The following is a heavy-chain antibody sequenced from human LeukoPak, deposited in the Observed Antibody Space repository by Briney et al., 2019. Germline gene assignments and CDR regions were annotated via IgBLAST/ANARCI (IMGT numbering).Heavy chain of an antibody. D-gene: IGHD3-22*01. J-gene: IGHJ4*02. CDR1: GYTFTSYD. CDR3: ARGGRYYDSSGTPSGY. Sequence: ASVKVSCKASGYTFTSYDINWVRQATGQGLEWMGWMNPNSGNTGYAQKFQGRVTITRDTSISTAYMELSSLRSEDTAVYYCARGGRYYDSSGTPSGYWGQGTLVTVSS. V-gene: IGHV1-8*03. CDR2: MNPNSGNT.